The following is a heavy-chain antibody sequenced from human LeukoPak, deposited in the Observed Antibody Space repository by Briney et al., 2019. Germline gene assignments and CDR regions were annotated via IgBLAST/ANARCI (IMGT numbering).Heavy chain of an antibody. V-gene: IGHV3-7*01. CDR2: IRQDGSQK. D-gene: IGHD1-14*01. CDR1: GLTFSGYW. J-gene: IGHJ4*02. CDR3: ARESPASISSVDFDY. Sequence: PGGSLRLSCAASGLTFSGYWMTWVRQAPGRGLEWVATIRQDGSQKYYLDSVRGRFTVSRDNAENSLYLQMNSLRAEDTAIYYCARESPASISSVDFDYWGQGTLVTVSS.